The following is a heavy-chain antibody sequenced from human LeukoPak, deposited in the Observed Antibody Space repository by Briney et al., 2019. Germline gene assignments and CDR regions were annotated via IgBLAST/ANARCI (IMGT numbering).Heavy chain of an antibody. Sequence: PGGSLRLSCSAYGFTFSSYAMHSVRQAPGKGLEYVSAISSNGGSTYYANSVKGRFTISRDNSKNTLYLQMGSLRAEDMAVYYCARDQDGDYTFDYWGQGTLVTVSS. CDR3: ARDQDGDYTFDY. CDR1: GFTFSSYA. J-gene: IGHJ4*02. D-gene: IGHD4-17*01. CDR2: ISSNGGST. V-gene: IGHV3-64*01.